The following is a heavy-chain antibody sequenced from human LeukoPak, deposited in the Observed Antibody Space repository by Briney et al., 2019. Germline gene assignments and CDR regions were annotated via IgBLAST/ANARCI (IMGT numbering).Heavy chain of an antibody. V-gene: IGHV5-51*01. CDR2: IYPDDSDT. CDR3: ARRGDGSGNIGY. J-gene: IGHJ4*02. CDR1: GYSFTTYW. D-gene: IGHD3-10*01. Sequence: GESLKRSCKGSGYSFTTYWIVWVRQMPGKGLEWMGIIYPDDSDTRYSPSFQGQVTISADKSITTAYLQWSSLKASDTAIYFCARRGDGSGNIGYWCQGTLVTVSS.